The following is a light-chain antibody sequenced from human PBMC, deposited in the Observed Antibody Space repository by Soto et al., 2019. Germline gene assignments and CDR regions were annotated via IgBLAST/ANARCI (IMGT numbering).Light chain of an antibody. V-gene: IGKV1-6*01. CDR1: QDIRND. J-gene: IGKJ1*01. CDR2: AAS. CDR3: QQYGSSGT. Sequence: AIQMTQSPSSLSASVGDRVTITCRASQDIRNDLGWFQHRPGTAPKLLIYAASNLQDGVPSRFGGSGSGTDFTLTISRLEPEDFAVYYCQQYGSSGTFGQGTKVDIK.